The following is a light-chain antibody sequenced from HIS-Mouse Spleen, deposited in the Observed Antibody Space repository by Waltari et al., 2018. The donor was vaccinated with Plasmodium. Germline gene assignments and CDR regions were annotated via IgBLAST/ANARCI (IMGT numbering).Light chain of an antibody. Sequence: AIQLTQSPSSLSASVGDRVTITCRASHGISSALAWYQQKPGTAPKLLSCDASSLESGVPARVSGRGSGTDFTLTISSLQPEDFATYYCQQFNSYPHTFGGGTKGEIK. J-gene: IGKJ4*01. CDR1: HGISSA. CDR3: QQFNSYPHT. CDR2: DAS. V-gene: IGKV1-13*02.